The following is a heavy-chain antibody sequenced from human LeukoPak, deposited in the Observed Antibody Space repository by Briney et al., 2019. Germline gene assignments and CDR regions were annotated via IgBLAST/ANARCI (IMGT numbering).Heavy chain of an antibody. D-gene: IGHD6-19*01. V-gene: IGHV3-64*01. CDR3: ARTQQWLATGGWYWFDT. J-gene: IGHJ5*02. CDR1: GFTFSNYP. Sequence: GSLRLSCAASGFTFSNYPIHWVRQAPGKGLEFVSSIHSNGITTYYGNSVKGRFTVSRDNSKNTVYLQMGSLREEDMAVYYCARTQQWLATGGWYWFDTWGQGTLVTVSS. CDR2: IHSNGITT.